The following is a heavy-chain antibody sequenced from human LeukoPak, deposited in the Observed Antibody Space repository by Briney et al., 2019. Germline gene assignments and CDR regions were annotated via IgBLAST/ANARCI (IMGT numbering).Heavy chain of an antibody. CDR1: GASISPYY. V-gene: IGHV4-59*12. CDR2: IYYSGST. J-gene: IGHJ3*02. Sequence: SETLSLTCTVSGASISPYYWGWIRQPPGKGLEWIGYIYYSGSTTYNPSLKSRVTISVDTSKNQFSLKLSSVTAADTAVYYCARGRDAFDIWGQGTMVTVSS. CDR3: ARGRDAFDI.